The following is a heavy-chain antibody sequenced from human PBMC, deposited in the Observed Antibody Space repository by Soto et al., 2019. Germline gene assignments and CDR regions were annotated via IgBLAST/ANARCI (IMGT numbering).Heavy chain of an antibody. CDR3: ARDRSVVQYYYYYGMDV. J-gene: IGHJ6*02. CDR2: INPSGGST. V-gene: IGHV1-46*01. CDR1: GYTFTSYY. Sequence: ASVKVSCKASGYTFTSYYMNWVRQAPGQGLEWMGIINPSGGSTSYAQKFQGRVTMTRDTSTSTVYMELSSLRSEDTAVHYCARDRSVVQYYYYYGMDVWGQGTTVTVSS. D-gene: IGHD2-15*01.